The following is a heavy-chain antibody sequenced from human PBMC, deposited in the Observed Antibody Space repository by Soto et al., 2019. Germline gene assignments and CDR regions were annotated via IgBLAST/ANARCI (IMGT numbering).Heavy chain of an antibody. CDR1: GFTFSSYA. D-gene: IGHD1-1*01. J-gene: IGHJ6*02. CDR2: ISYDGSNK. Sequence: GGSLRLSCAASGFTFSSYAMHWVRQAPGKGLEWVAVISYDGSNKYYADSVKGRFTISRDNSKNTLYLQMNSLRAEDTAVYYCARDILEFEYYYGMDVWGQGTTVTVSS. V-gene: IGHV3-30-3*01. CDR3: ARDILEFEYYYGMDV.